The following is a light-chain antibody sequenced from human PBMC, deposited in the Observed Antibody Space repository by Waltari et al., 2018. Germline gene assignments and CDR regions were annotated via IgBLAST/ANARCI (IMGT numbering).Light chain of an antibody. J-gene: IGLJ2*01. CDR3: SSYTSSSVV. V-gene: IGLV2-14*01. CDR2: EVS. CDR1: SSDVGGSNY. Sequence: SALTQPASVSGSPGQSITISCTGTSSDVGGSNYVSWYQQHPGKAPKLMIYEVSNRPSGVSNRFSGSKSGNTASLTISGLQAEDEADYYCSSYTSSSVVFGGGTKLTVL.